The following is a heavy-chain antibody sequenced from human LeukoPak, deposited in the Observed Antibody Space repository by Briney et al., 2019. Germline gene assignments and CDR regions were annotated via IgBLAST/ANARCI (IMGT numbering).Heavy chain of an antibody. Sequence: GGSLRLSCAASGFTFKNYWMHWVRQAPGKGPVWVSRINDDGSSTSYADSVKGRFTISRDDAKNTLYLQMNSLRAEDTAVYYCVRGGASTWSWGQGTLVTVSS. V-gene: IGHV3-74*01. CDR3: VRGGASTWS. J-gene: IGHJ5*02. CDR2: INDDGSST. CDR1: GFTFKNYW. D-gene: IGHD2-15*01.